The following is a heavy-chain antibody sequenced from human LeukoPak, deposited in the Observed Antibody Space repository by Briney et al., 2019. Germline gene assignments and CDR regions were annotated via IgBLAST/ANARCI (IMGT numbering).Heavy chain of an antibody. Sequence: GGSLRLSCAASGFTLSSYEMNWVRQAPGKGLEWVSYISSSGSTIYYADSVKGRFTISRDNAKNSLYLQMNSLRAEDTAVYYCAGDSGAATYWGQGTLVTVSS. CDR3: AGDSGAATY. D-gene: IGHD6-25*01. CDR1: GFTLSSYE. V-gene: IGHV3-48*03. J-gene: IGHJ4*02. CDR2: ISSSGSTI.